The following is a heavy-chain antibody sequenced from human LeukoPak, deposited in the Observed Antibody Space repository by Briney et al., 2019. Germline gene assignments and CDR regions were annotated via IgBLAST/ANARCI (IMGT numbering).Heavy chain of an antibody. J-gene: IGHJ4*02. D-gene: IGHD6-6*01. CDR3: AKVLSSSSRLTPYDY. V-gene: IGHV3-7*01. CDR1: GFTFSTYW. CDR2: IKQDGRER. Sequence: GGSLRLSCAASGFTFSTYWMTCVRQAPGKGLEWVANIKQDGRERYYVEPVKGRFTISRDNAKNSLYLRMSSLRAEDTAVYYCAKVLSSSSRLTPYDYWGQGTLVTVSS.